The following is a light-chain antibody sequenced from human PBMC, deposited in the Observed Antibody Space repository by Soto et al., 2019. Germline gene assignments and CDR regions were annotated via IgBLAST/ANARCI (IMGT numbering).Light chain of an antibody. CDR3: QHYNSYSEA. J-gene: IGKJ1*01. V-gene: IGKV1-5*03. CDR2: KAS. Sequence: DIQMTQSPSTLSGSVGDRVTITCRASQTISSWLAWYQQKPGKAPKLLIYKASTLKSGVPSRFSGSESGTEFTLTISSLQPDDFATYYCQHYNSYSEAFGQGTKVDI. CDR1: QTISSW.